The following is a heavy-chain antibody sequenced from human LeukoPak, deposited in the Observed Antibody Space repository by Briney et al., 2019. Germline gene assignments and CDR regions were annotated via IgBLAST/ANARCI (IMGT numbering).Heavy chain of an antibody. CDR1: GGTFSSYT. CDR3: ARCPYYYDSSGYGGPDY. CDR2: IIPILGIA. D-gene: IGHD3-22*01. Sequence: GASVKVSCKASGGTFSSYTISWVRQAPGQGLELMGRIIPILGIANYAQKFQGRVTITADKSTSTAYMELSSLRSEDTAVYYCARCPYYYDSSGYGGPDYWGQGTLVTVSS. J-gene: IGHJ4*02. V-gene: IGHV1-69*02.